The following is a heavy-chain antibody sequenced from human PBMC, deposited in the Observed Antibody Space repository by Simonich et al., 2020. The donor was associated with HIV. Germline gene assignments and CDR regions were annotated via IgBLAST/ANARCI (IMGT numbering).Heavy chain of an antibody. Sequence: EVQLVQSGAAVKKPGESLKISCKGSGYNFPNYWIGWVRQMPGKGLEWMGIIYPGDSDTTYSPSFQGQVTISAGKSISTAYLQWSSLKASDTAMYYCVRRMAGTDAFDIWGQGTMVTVSS. CDR3: VRRMAGTDAFDI. CDR1: GYNFPNYW. J-gene: IGHJ3*02. D-gene: IGHD6-19*01. V-gene: IGHV5-51*03. CDR2: IYPGDSDT.